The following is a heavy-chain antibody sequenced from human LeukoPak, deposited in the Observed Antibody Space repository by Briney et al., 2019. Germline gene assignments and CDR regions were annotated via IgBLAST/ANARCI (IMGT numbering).Heavy chain of an antibody. CDR2: IKQDGSEK. CDR1: ECTFSGYW. Sequence: GGSLRLSCAASECTFSGYWMTWVRQAPGKGLEWVANIKQDGSEKYCMDSVKGRFTISRDNAKNSLYLQMNSLRVEDTAVYYCARRAYGAFDIWGQGTMVTVSS. CDR3: ARRAYGAFDI. J-gene: IGHJ3*02. D-gene: IGHD2-8*01. V-gene: IGHV3-7*05.